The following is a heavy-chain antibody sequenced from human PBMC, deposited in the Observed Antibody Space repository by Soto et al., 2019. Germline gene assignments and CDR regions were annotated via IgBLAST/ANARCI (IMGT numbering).Heavy chain of an antibody. D-gene: IGHD3-22*01. CDR2: ISGSGGST. J-gene: IGHJ4*02. CDR3: AKDFSDSSGYTLY. V-gene: IGHV3-23*01. CDR1: GFTFTNYA. Sequence: LRLSCAASGFTFTNYAMSWVRQAPGKGLEWVSAISGSGGSTYYADSVKGRFTISRDNSKNTLYLQMNSLRAEDTAVYYCAKDFSDSSGYTLYWGQGTLVTVSS.